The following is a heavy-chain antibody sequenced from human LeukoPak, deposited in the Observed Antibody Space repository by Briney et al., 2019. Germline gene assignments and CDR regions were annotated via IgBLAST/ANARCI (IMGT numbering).Heavy chain of an antibody. V-gene: IGHV3-20*04. J-gene: IGHJ3*02. CDR3: ARGVIATRDAFDI. Sequence: GGSRGFSCEPSGFTFVDYGMSWVRQAQGKGLEWVSGINWNGGSTGYADSVKGRFTISRDNAKNSLYLQMNSLRAEDTALYYCARGVIATRDAFDIWGQGTMVTVSS. CDR2: INWNGGST. CDR1: GFTFVDYG. D-gene: IGHD2-21*01.